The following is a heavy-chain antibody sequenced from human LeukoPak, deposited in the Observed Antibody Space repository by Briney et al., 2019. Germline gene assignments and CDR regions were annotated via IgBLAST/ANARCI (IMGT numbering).Heavy chain of an antibody. D-gene: IGHD3-10*01. CDR1: GGSISSYY. CDR3: ARNGDGEDYYGMDV. V-gene: IGHV4-59*12. CDR2: IYYSGST. Sequence: PSETLSLTCTVSGGSISSYYWSWIRQPPGKGLEWIGYIYYSGSTNYNPSLKSRVTISVDTSKNQFSLKLSSVTAADTAVYYCARNGDGEDYYGMDVWGQGTTVTVSS. J-gene: IGHJ6*02.